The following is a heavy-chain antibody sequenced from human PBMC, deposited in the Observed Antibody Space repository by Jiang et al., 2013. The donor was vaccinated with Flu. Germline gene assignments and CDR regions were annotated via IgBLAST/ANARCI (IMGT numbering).Heavy chain of an antibody. V-gene: IGHV3-21*01. CDR3: ARDRGGILTDHYDYYAMDV. CDR1: GFTFSTFS. Sequence: GLVKPGGSLRLSCAASGFTFSTFSMGWVRQAPGEGLEWVSSITSSTSYIYYADSVKGRFTIFRDNAKNSLYLLMNSLRAEDTAVYYCARDRGGILTDHYDYYAMDVWGQGTTVTVSS. J-gene: IGHJ6*02. D-gene: IGHD3-10*01. CDR2: ITSSTSYI.